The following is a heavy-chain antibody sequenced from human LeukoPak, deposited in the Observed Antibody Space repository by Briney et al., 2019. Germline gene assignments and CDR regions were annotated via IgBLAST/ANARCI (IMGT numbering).Heavy chain of an antibody. J-gene: IGHJ4*02. CDR2: IIGAGTT. Sequence: PGGSLRLSCAASGFTFSIYALSWVRQAPGKGLEWISGIIGAGTTYYADSVKGRFTDSRDQASNTVFLRMNSLRAEHSAVYYCAKDLGRGDGYWDIDYWGQGALVTVSS. CDR3: AKDLGRGDGYWDIDY. D-gene: IGHD5-24*01. CDR1: GFTFSIYA. V-gene: IGHV3-23*01.